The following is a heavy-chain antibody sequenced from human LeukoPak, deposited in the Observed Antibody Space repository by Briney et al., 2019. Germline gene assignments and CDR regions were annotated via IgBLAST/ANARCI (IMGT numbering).Heavy chain of an antibody. CDR1: GGTFSSYA. CDR3: ARGCSGGSCWDYYYYYGMDV. CDR2: IIPILGIA. D-gene: IGHD2-15*01. Sequence: SVKVSCKASGGTFSSYAISWVRQAPGQGLEWMGRIIPILGIANYAQKFQGRVTITADKSTSTAYMELSSLRSEDTAMYYCARGCSGGSCWDYYYYYGMDVWGQGTTVTVSS. V-gene: IGHV1-69*04. J-gene: IGHJ6*02.